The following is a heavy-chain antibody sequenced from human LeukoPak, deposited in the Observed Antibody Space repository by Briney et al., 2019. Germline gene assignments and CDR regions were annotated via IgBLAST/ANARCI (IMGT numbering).Heavy chain of an antibody. CDR1: GGSFSGYY. Sequence: SETLSLTCAVYGGSFSGYYWSWIRQPPGKGLEWIGEINHSGSTNYNPSLKSRVTISVDTSKNQFSLELSSVTAADTAVYYCARLTGTYYFDYWGQGTLVTVSS. V-gene: IGHV4-34*01. D-gene: IGHD1-20*01. J-gene: IGHJ4*02. CDR3: ARLTGTYYFDY. CDR2: INHSGST.